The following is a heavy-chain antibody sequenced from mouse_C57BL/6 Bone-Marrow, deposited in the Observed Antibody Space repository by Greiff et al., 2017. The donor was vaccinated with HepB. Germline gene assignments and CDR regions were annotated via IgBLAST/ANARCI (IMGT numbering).Heavy chain of an antibody. CDR2: ISSGGSYT. V-gene: IGHV5-6*01. J-gene: IGHJ3*01. CDR3: ARRRYYGSRAWFAY. Sequence: EVQLVESGGDLVKPGGSLKLSCAASGFTFSSYGMSWVRQTPDKRLEWVATISSGGSYTYYPDSVKGRFTISRDNAKNTLYLQMSSLKSEDTAMYYCARRRYYGSRAWFAYWGQGTLVTVSA. D-gene: IGHD1-1*01. CDR1: GFTFSSYG.